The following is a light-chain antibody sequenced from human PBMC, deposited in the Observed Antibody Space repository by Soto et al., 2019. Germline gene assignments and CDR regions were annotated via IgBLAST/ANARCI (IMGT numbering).Light chain of an antibody. J-gene: IGLJ2*01. CDR2: LSSNGSH. CDR1: SGHSSYA. Sequence: QLVLNQSPSASASVRASVKLNCTLSSGHSSYAIAWHQQQPEKGPRYLMKLSSNGSHSKGDWIPDRFSGSSSGAERYLAISRLQSEDEAEDYCQTWDTGARVVFGGGTTLTVL. CDR3: QTWDTGARVV. V-gene: IGLV4-69*01.